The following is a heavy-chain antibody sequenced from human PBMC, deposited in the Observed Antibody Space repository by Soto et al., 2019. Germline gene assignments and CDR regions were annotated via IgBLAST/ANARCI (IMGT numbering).Heavy chain of an antibody. CDR3: ARVPSVAGPPHFDY. J-gene: IGHJ4*02. CDR1: GFTFSSYG. CDR2: IWYDGSNK. Sequence: QVQLVESGGGVVQPGRSLRLSCAASGFTFSSYGMHWVRQAPGKGLEWVAVIWYDGSNKYYADSVKGRFTISRDNSKNTLYLQMNSLRAEDTAVYDCARVPSVAGPPHFDYWGQGTLVTVSS. V-gene: IGHV3-33*01. D-gene: IGHD6-19*01.